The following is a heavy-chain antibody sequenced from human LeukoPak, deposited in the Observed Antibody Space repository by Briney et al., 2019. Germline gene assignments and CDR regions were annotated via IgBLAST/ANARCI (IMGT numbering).Heavy chain of an antibody. CDR1: GGTFSSYA. CDR2: IIPIFATA. J-gene: IGHJ3*02. D-gene: IGHD4-17*01. Sequence: GASVKVSCKASGGTFSSYAISWVRQAPGQGLEWLGGIIPIFATANYAQKFQGRVTITADESTSTAYMELSSLRSDDTAVYYCARGGDYGDYVVAFDIWGQGTMVTVSS. V-gene: IGHV1-69*13. CDR3: ARGGDYGDYVVAFDI.